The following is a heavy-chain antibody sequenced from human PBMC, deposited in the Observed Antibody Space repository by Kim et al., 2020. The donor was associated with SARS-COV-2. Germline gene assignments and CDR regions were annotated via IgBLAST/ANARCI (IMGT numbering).Heavy chain of an antibody. CDR1: GFSFSSFS. J-gene: IGHJ4*02. CDR3: AKDRGVDGLYELDY. D-gene: IGHD5-12*01. CDR2: IYGNGVTT. Sequence: GGSLRLSCVASGFSFSSFSMNWVRQAPGKGLEWLAIIYGNGVTTYYAASVKGRFTISRDDSENTVYLQMNSLRAEDTAVYYCAKDRGVDGLYELDYWGQGTRVTVSS. V-gene: IGHV3-23*03.